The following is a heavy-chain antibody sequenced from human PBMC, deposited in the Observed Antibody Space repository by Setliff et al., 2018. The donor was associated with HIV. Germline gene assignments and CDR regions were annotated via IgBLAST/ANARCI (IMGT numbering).Heavy chain of an antibody. CDR1: GYAFTSYH. D-gene: IGHD3-10*01. J-gene: IGHJ4*02. Sequence: ASVKVSCKTSGYAFTSYHIHWVRQAPGQGLEWMGKIFVGDSTTHYAQKFQGRVTLTRDTSASTAYMELSSLRSEDTAVYYCARKGSGSSFDFEYWGQGTLVTVSS. V-gene: IGHV1-46*01. CDR2: IFVGDSTT. CDR3: ARKGSGSSFDFEY.